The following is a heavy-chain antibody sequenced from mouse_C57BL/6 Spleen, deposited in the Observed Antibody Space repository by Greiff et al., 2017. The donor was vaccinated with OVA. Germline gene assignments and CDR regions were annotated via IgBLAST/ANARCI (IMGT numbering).Heavy chain of an antibody. Sequence: QVQLQQPGAELVKPGASVKLSCKASGYTFTSYWMQWVKQRPGQGLEWIGAIDPSDSYTNYNQKFKGKATLTVDTSSSTAYMQLSSLTSEDSAVYYCARPAYFDGWGTGTTVTVSS. J-gene: IGHJ1*03. CDR3: ARPAYFDG. V-gene: IGHV1-50*01. CDR1: GYTFTSYW. CDR2: IDPSDSYT.